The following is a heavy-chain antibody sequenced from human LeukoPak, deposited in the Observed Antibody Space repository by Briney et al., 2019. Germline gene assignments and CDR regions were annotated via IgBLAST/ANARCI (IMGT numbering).Heavy chain of an antibody. V-gene: IGHV3-53*01. J-gene: IGHJ4*02. CDR1: GFTVSSND. CDR3: AKLAVAGFFDY. Sequence: GGSLRLSCAGSGFTVSSNDMNWVRQAPGKGLEWVSLLYSGGTTYYADSVKGRFTISRDSSKNTVYLQMNSLRAEDTAVYYCAKLAVAGFFDYWGQGTLVTVSS. D-gene: IGHD6-19*01. CDR2: LYSGGTT.